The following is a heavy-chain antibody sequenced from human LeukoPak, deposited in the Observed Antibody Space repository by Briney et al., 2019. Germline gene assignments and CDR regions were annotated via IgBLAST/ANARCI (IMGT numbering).Heavy chain of an antibody. D-gene: IGHD2-2*01. V-gene: IGHV4-59*08. CDR1: GGSISSYY. J-gene: IGHJ3*02. Sequence: PSETLSLTCTVSGGSISSYYWSWIRQPPGKGLEWIGYIYYSGSTNYNPSLKSRVTISVDTSKNQFSLKLSSVTAADTAVYYCATVPTEVQPAAKYAFDIWGQGTMVTVSS. CDR3: ATVPTEVQPAAKYAFDI. CDR2: IYYSGST.